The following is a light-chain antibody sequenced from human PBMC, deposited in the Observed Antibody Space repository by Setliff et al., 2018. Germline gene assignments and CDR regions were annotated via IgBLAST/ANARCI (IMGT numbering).Light chain of an antibody. V-gene: IGLV2-14*01. CDR3: SSYTTSSTYV. CDR1: SSDVGDYKY. J-gene: IGLJ1*01. Sequence: QSALTQPASVSGSPGQSITISCTRTSSDVGDYKYVSWYQQLPGKAPKLVIYEVTNRPSGISNRFSGSKSGNTASLTISGLQAEDDADYYCSSYTTSSTYVFGTGTKVTVL. CDR2: EVT.